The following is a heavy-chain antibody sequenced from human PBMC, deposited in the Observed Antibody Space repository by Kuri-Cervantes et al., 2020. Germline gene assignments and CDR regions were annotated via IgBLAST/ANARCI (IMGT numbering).Heavy chain of an antibody. CDR3: ARVPKGGLFDY. D-gene: IGHD1-26*01. V-gene: IGHV4-39*07. J-gene: IGHJ4*02. CDR1: GGSISSRSYY. Sequence: GSLRLSCAVSGGSISSRSYYWGWIRQPPGKGLEWIGTIYNSGHTYNNPSLKSRVTMSVDTSKNQFSLKLSSVTAADTAVYYCARVPKGGLFDYWGQGTLVTVSS. CDR2: IYNSGHT.